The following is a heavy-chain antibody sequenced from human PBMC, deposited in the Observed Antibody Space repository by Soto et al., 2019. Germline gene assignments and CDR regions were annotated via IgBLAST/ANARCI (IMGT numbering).Heavy chain of an antibody. CDR2: IVVGSGNT. CDR1: GFTFTSSA. Sequence: VASVKVSCKASGFTFTSSAVQWVRQARGQRLEWIGWIVVGSGNTNYAQKFQERVTITRDMSTSTAYMELSSLRSEDTAVYYCAADIVLVPAAQNDYYYGMDVWG. CDR3: AADIVLVPAAQNDYYYGMDV. V-gene: IGHV1-58*01. D-gene: IGHD2-2*01. J-gene: IGHJ6*02.